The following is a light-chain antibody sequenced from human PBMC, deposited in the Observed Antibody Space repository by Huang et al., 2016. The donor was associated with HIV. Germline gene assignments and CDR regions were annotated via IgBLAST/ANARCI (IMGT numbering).Light chain of an antibody. CDR1: QTISSY. Sequence: DIQMTQSPSSLSASVGDRVTITCRASQTISSYLNWDQQKPGKATQLLIYASSSLQSGVPSRFSGSGSGTDFTLTISSLQPEDFATYYCQQSYSAPPLTFGGGTKVEI. J-gene: IGKJ4*01. CDR2: ASS. V-gene: IGKV1-39*01. CDR3: QQSYSAPPLT.